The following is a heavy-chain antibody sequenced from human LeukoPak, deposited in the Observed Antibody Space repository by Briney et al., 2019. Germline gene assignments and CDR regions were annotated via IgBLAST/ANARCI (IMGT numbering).Heavy chain of an antibody. CDR3: SRDVCGADY. J-gene: IGHJ4*02. CDR2: LQRDGRAS. D-gene: IGHD2-21*01. V-gene: IGHV3-7*01. Sequence: GGSLRLSCAASGFSISDFWMTWVRQAPGKGVEWVAILQRDGRASHYVDSVKGRFTLSRDTANNVLHLQMNSLRPDDRVVFYCSRDVCGADYWGQGTLVAVAS. CDR1: GFSISDFW.